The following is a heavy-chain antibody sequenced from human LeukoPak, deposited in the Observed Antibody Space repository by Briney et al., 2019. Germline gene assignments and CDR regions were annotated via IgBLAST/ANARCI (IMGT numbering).Heavy chain of an antibody. J-gene: IGHJ6*03. V-gene: IGHV1-69*05. D-gene: IGHD6-6*01. CDR2: IIPIFGTA. Sequence: SVKVSCKASGGTFSSYAISWARQAPGQGLEWMGRIIPIFGTANYAQKFQGRVTITTDESTSTAYMELSSLRSEDTAVYYCARFGALFGSSSKYYYMDVWGKGTTVTVSS. CDR3: ARFGALFGSSSKYYYMDV. CDR1: GGTFSSYA.